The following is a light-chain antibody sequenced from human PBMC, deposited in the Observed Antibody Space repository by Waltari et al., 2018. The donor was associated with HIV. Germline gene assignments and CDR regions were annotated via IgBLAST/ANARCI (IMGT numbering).Light chain of an antibody. CDR1: SSDVGGYNY. CDR2: DVG. CDR3: SSFTRSSTRV. J-gene: IGLJ3*02. Sequence: QSALTQPASVSGSPGQSITISCTGTSSDVGGYNYVSWYQQHPGKAPKLMIYDVGKRPSGVSTRFSGSKSGNTASLAVSGLRAEDEADYYCSSFTRSSTRVFGGGTKLTVL. V-gene: IGLV2-14*03.